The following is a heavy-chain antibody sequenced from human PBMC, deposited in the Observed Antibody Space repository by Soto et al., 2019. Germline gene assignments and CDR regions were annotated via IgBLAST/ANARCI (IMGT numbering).Heavy chain of an antibody. CDR1: GFTVSSNY. CDR2: IYHGGTT. V-gene: IGHV3-66*01. CDR3: ARGSRDGYKLIDY. J-gene: IGHJ4*02. D-gene: IGHD5-12*01. Sequence: GGSLRLSCAASGFTVSSNYMSWVRQAPGKGLEWVSVIYHGGTTYYADSVKGRFIISRDNSKNTVYLQMNSLRAEDTAVYYCARGSRDGYKLIDYWGQGT.